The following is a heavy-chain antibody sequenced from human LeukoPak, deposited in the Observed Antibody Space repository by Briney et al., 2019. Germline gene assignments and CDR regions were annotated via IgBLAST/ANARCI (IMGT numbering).Heavy chain of an antibody. Sequence: SETLSLTCTVSGVSISTSSYYWGWIRQPPGKGLEWIGSIYYSGSTYYNPSLKSRVTISVDTSKNQFSLKLSSVTAADTAVYYCARGYSSSWPYYYYYMDVWGKGTTVTVSS. CDR1: GVSISTSSYY. CDR3: ARGYSSSWPYYYYYMDV. V-gene: IGHV4-39*07. CDR2: IYYSGST. J-gene: IGHJ6*03. D-gene: IGHD6-13*01.